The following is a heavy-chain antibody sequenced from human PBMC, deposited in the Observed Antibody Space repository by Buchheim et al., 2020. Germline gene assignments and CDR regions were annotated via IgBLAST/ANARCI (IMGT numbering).Heavy chain of an antibody. J-gene: IGHJ3*02. CDR2: ISSSSSTI. D-gene: IGHD3-22*01. V-gene: IGHV3-48*01. CDR1: GFTFSSYS. CDR3: ARDKGYDSSAYREADAFDI. Sequence: EVQLVESGGGLVQPGGSLRLSCAASGFTFSSYSMNWVRQAPGKGLEWVSYISSSSSTIYYADSVKGRFTISRDNAKNSLYLQMNSLRAEDTAVYYCARDKGYDSSAYREADAFDIWGQGT.